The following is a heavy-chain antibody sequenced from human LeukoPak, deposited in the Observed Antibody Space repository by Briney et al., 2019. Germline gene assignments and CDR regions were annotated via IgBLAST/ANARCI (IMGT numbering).Heavy chain of an antibody. J-gene: IGHJ4*02. CDR3: ARHPGYSYGPYYFDY. Sequence: SETLSLTCTVSGGSIRSSSYYWGCIRQPPGKGLEWIGSIYYSGSTCYNPSLKSRVTISVDTSKNQFSLKLSSVTAADTAVYYCARHPGYSYGPYYFDYWGQGTLVTVSS. D-gene: IGHD5-18*01. CDR2: IYYSGST. V-gene: IGHV4-39*01. CDR1: GGSIRSSSYY.